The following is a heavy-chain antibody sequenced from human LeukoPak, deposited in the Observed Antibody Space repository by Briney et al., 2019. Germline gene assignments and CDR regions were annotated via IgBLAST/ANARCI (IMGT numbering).Heavy chain of an antibody. J-gene: IGHJ6*02. CDR1: GFTFSNNA. Sequence: PGGSLRLSCAASGFTFSNNAMSWVRQAPGKGLEWVSSGSTYYADSVKGRFTISRDNSKNTLFLQMNSLRAEDTAVYYCAKGRGSSWSYCGMDVWGQGTTVTVSS. CDR3: AKGRGSSWSYCGMDV. CDR2: GST. D-gene: IGHD6-13*01. V-gene: IGHV3-23*01.